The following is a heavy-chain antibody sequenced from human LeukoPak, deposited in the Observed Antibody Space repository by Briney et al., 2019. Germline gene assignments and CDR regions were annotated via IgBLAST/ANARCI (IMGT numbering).Heavy chain of an antibody. CDR3: ARKLIRSGPSRDWFDP. CDR1: GYTFTSYG. Sequence: VASVKVSCKASGYTFTSYGISWVRQAPGQGLEWMGWISAYNGSTNYAQKLQGRVTMTTDTSTSTAYMELRSLRSDDTAVYYCARKLIRSGPSRDWFDPWGQGTLVTVSS. J-gene: IGHJ5*02. CDR2: ISAYNGST. D-gene: IGHD6-19*01. V-gene: IGHV1-18*01.